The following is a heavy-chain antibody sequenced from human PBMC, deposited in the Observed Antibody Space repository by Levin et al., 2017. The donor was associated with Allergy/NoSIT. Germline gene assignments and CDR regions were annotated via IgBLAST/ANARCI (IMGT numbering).Heavy chain of an antibody. J-gene: IGHJ4*02. Sequence: SETLSLTCTVSGGSISSSSYYWGWIRQPPGKGLEWIGSIYYSGSTYYNPSLKSRVTISVDTSKNQFSLKLSSVTAADTAVYYCARHGSSSFDYWGQGTLVTVSS. CDR3: ARHGSSSFDY. V-gene: IGHV4-39*01. CDR2: IYYSGST. CDR1: GGSISSSSYY. D-gene: IGHD6-6*01.